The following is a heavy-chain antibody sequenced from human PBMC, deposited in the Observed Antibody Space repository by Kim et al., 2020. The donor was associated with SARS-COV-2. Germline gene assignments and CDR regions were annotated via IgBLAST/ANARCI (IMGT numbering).Heavy chain of an antibody. CDR1: GGSISSGGYY. CDR3: AANDYRWDMDV. J-gene: IGHJ6*02. V-gene: IGHV4-31*03. CDR2: IYYSGST. D-gene: IGHD4-4*01. Sequence: SETLSLTCTVSGGSISSGGYYWSWIRQHPGKGLEWIGYIYYSGSTYYNPSLKSRVTISVDTSKNQFSLKLSSVTAADTAVYYCAANDYRWDMDVWGQGTTVTVSS.